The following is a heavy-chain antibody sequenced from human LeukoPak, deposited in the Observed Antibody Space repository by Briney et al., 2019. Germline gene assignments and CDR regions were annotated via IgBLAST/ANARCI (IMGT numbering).Heavy chain of an antibody. CDR2: IYYSGST. CDR1: GGSISSYY. J-gene: IGHJ4*02. D-gene: IGHD3-22*01. CDR3: ASAWHYYDSSGYYVSPGFDY. Sequence: SETLSLTCTVSGGSISSYYWSWIRQPPGKGLEWIGYIYYSGSTNYNPSLKSRVTISVDTSKNQFSLKLSSVTAADTAVYYCASAWHYYDSSGYYVSPGFDYWGQGTLVTVSS. V-gene: IGHV4-59*01.